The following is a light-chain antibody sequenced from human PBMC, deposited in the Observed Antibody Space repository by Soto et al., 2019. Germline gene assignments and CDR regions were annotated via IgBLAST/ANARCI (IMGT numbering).Light chain of an antibody. V-gene: IGKV3-11*01. Sequence: EIVLTQSPATLSLSPGERPTLSCRASQSVRSYLAWYQQKPGQAPRLLIYDASNRATDIPARFSGSGSGTDFTLTISSLDPEDSAVYYCHQRSKWPLTFGGGTKVEIK. CDR3: HQRSKWPLT. CDR2: DAS. CDR1: QSVRSY. J-gene: IGKJ4*01.